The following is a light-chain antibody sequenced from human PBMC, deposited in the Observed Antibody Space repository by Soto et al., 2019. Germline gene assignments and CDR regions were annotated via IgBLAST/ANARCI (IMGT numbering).Light chain of an antibody. CDR1: QSISSN. CDR3: QQYNNWPRT. Sequence: EIVMSQSPATLSVSEGERATLTCLASQSISSNLTWYQQKPGQAPRLLIYGASTWQTGIPARFSGSGSGTEFTLTISSLQSEDFATYYCQQYNNWPRTFGQGTKVDIK. CDR2: GAS. V-gene: IGKV3-15*01. J-gene: IGKJ1*01.